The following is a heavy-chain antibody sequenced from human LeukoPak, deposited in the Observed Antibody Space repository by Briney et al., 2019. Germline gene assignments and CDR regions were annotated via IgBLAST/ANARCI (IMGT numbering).Heavy chain of an antibody. D-gene: IGHD5-12*01. CDR1: GFTFSSYW. V-gene: IGHV3-7*01. J-gene: IGHJ4*02. CDR2: IKQDGSEK. Sequence: GGSLRLSCAASGFTFSSYWMSWVRQAPGKGLEWVANIKQDGSEKYYVDSVKGRFTISRDNAKNSLYLQMNSLRAENTAVYYCAREGAPSGYDYHYWGQGTLVTVSS. CDR3: AREGAPSGYDYHY.